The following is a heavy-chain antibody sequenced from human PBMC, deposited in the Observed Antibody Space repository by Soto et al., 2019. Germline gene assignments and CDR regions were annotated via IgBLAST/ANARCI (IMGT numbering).Heavy chain of an antibody. CDR2: MNPNSGNT. CDR3: ARGGGLRRPDYYYYGMDV. V-gene: IGHV1-8*01. CDR1: GYTFTSYD. Sequence: ASVKVSCKASGYTFTSYDINWVRQATGQGLEWMGWMNPNSGNTDYAQKFQGRVTMTRNTSISTAYMELSSLRSEDTAVYYCARGGGLRRPDYYYYGMDVWGQGTTVTVSS. D-gene: IGHD4-17*01. J-gene: IGHJ6*02.